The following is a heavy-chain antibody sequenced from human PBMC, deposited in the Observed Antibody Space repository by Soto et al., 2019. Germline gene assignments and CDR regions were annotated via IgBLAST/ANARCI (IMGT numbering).Heavy chain of an antibody. CDR2: INHGGHT. CDR1: DGSFTDSY. D-gene: IGHD2-15*01. CDR3: AKEVVAGTNWFDP. Sequence: PSETLSLTCAVSDGSFTDSYWSWIRQPPGKGLEWIGEINHGGHTNYNPSLKSRVTISVDASKTQFSLNLTSLTAADTAVYYCAKEVVAGTNWFDPWGQRTLVTVST. V-gene: IGHV4-34*01. J-gene: IGHJ5*02.